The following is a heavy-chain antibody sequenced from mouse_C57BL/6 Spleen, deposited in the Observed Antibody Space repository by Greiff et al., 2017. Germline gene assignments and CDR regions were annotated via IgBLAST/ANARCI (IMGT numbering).Heavy chain of an antibody. V-gene: IGHV1-50*01. CDR2: IDPSDSYT. CDR1: GYTFTSYW. D-gene: IGHD3-2*02. CDR3: ARVSSGHLFDY. J-gene: IGHJ2*01. Sequence: LVESGAELVKPGASVKLSCKASGYTFTSYWMQWVKQRPGQGLEWIGEIDPSDSYTNYNQKFKGKATLTVDTSSSTAYMQLSSLTSEDSAVYYCARVSSGHLFDYWGQGTTLTVSS.